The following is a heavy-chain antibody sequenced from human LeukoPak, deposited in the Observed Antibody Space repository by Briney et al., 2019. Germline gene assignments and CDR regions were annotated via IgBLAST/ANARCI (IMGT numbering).Heavy chain of an antibody. CDR1: GVSVINYY. D-gene: IGHD3-22*01. CDR2: IYYCWNS. J-gene: IGHJ3*02. CDR3: ARFYDSPICAFDI. Sequence: SETLSLTCTVSGVSVINYYWSWIRQPPRKGLEWIGYIYYCWNSDYNPSLKSRLTISVATSKNHFSLKRTSVTPADTAVYYYARFYDSPICAFDIWGQGTVVTVSS. V-gene: IGHV4-59*02.